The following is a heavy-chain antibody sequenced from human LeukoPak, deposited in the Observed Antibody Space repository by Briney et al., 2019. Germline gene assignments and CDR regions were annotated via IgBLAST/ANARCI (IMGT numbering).Heavy chain of an antibody. J-gene: IGHJ4*02. CDR2: ISGSGGNT. CDR3: AKTSVGAAYYFHY. V-gene: IGHV3-23*01. D-gene: IGHD2-15*01. CDR1: GFTFSRNG. Sequence: GGSLRLSCAASGFTFSRNGMTWVRQAPGKGLEWVSAISGSGGNTYYADSVKGRFTISRDNSKNTLYLQLNSLRAEDTAVYYCAKTSVGAAYYFHYWGQGSLVTVSS.